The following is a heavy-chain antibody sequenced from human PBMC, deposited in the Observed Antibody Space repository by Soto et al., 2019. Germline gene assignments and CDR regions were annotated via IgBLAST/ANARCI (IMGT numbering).Heavy chain of an antibody. J-gene: IGHJ3*02. CDR2: IYYSGST. V-gene: IGHV4-59*08. CDR1: GGSMSSYY. Sequence: SSETLSLTCTVSGGSMSSYYWSWIRQPPGKRLEWIAYIYYSGSTNYNPSLKSRVTISVDTSKNQFSLKLSSVTAADTAVYYCARHPADSNAGGFDIWGQGTMVTVSS. D-gene: IGHD4-4*01. CDR3: ARHPADSNAGGFDI.